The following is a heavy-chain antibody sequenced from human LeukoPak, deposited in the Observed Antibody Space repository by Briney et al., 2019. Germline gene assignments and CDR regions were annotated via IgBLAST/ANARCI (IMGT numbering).Heavy chain of an antibody. CDR1: GFTFSSYS. Sequence: PGGSLRLSCAASGFTFSSYSMNWVRQAPGKGLEWVSSFSSSSSYIYYADSVKGRFTISRDNAKNSLYLQMNSLRAEDTAVYYCARDPRAGYSYGSGMDYWGQGTLVTVSS. D-gene: IGHD5-18*01. V-gene: IGHV3-21*01. J-gene: IGHJ4*02. CDR2: FSSSSSYI. CDR3: ARDPRAGYSYGSGMDY.